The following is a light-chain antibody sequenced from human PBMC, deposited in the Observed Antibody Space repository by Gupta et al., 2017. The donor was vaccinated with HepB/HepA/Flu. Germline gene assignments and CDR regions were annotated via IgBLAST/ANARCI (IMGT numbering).Light chain of an antibody. CDR3: LQHGISPYT. CDR1: QDIRTH. J-gene: IGKJ2*01. V-gene: IGKV1-17*01. CDR2: AAS. Sequence: DIELTQSPSSLSASVGDRVTITCRASQDIRTHLAWYQQKPGKAPKRLIYAASRLQSGVPSGFSGSGSGTEFTLIISSLQPEDFATYYCLQHGISPYTFGQGTNLEIK.